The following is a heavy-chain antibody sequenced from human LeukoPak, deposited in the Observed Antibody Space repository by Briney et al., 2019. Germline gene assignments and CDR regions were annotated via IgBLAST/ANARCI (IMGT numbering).Heavy chain of an antibody. V-gene: IGHV4-59*01. D-gene: IGHD3-10*01. Sequence: SETLSLTCTVSGDSISSYYWSWIRQSPEKGLKWIGYIYYSGSTNYNPSLKSRVTISVDTSKTQFSLKMDSVTAADTAVYYCARLQRITMAGPDYWYFDLWGRGTLVTVSS. J-gene: IGHJ2*01. CDR2: IYYSGST. CDR3: ARLQRITMAGPDYWYFDL. CDR1: GDSISSYY.